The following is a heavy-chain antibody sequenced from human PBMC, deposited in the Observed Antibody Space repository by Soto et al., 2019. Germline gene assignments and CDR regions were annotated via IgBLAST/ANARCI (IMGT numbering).Heavy chain of an antibody. V-gene: IGHV3-23*01. J-gene: IGHJ5*02. CDR2: ISGSGGST. D-gene: IGHD3-10*01. Sequence: PGGSLRLSCAASGFTFSSYAMSWVRQAPGKGLEWVSAISGSGGSTYYADSVKGRFTISRDNSKNTLYLQMNSLRAEDTAVYYCAKDRGYYGSGSYYSPNWFDPWGQGTLVTVSS. CDR3: AKDRGYYGSGSYYSPNWFDP. CDR1: GFTFSSYA.